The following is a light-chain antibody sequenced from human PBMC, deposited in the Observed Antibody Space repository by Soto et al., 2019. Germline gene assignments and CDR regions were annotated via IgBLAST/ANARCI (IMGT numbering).Light chain of an antibody. CDR3: QQYNNWPPAT. J-gene: IGKJ1*01. V-gene: IGKV3-15*01. CDR2: GAS. Sequence: EIVIAQSPATLSVSPGERAPLPCRASQSVSSNLAWYQQKPGQAPRLLIYGASTRATGIPARFSGSGSGTEFTLTISSLQSEDFAVYYCQQYNNWPPATFGQGTKVDIK. CDR1: QSVSSN.